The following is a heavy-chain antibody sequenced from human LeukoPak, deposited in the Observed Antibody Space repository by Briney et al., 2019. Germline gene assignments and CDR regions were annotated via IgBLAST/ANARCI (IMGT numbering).Heavy chain of an antibody. CDR3: ARAPRGKTADAFDI. CDR2: IKQDGSEK. CDR1: GFTFSSYW. J-gene: IGHJ3*02. Sequence: GGSLRLSCAASGFTFSSYWMSWVRQAPGKGLEWVVNIKQDGSEKYYVDSVKGRFTISRDNAKNSLYLQMNSLRAEDTAVYYCARAPRGKTADAFDIWGQGTMVTVSS. D-gene: IGHD3-16*01. V-gene: IGHV3-7*01.